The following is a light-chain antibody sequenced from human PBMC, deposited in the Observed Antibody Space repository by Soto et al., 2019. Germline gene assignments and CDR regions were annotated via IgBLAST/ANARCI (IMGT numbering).Light chain of an antibody. CDR3: QQYNSYSKT. CDR2: TAS. V-gene: IGKV1-9*01. Sequence: DIQLTQSPSFLSASVGDRVTITCRASQGISNYLAWYQQKPGKAPNLLIHTASTLQSGVPSRFSGSGSGTEFTLTISSLQPDDFATYYCQQYNSYSKTFGQGTKVDIK. CDR1: QGISNY. J-gene: IGKJ1*01.